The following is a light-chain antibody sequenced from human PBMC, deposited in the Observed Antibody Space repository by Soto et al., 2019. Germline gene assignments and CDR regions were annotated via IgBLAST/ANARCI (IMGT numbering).Light chain of an antibody. CDR1: SSNIGRNT. CDR3: AAWDDGLNGSV. CDR2: NNN. J-gene: IGLJ1*01. V-gene: IGLV1-44*01. Sequence: QSVLTQPPSASGTPGQRVTISCSGSSSNIGRNTVNWYQQVPGTVPKLLIYNNNQRPSGVPDRFSGSKSGTSASLAIIGLQSEDEADYYCAAWDDGLNGSVFGAGTKLTVL.